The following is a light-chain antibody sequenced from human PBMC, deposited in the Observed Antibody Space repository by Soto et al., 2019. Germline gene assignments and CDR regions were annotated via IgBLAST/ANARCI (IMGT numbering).Light chain of an antibody. CDR2: LVS. V-gene: IGKV2-30*02. CDR3: MQVTHWPWT. J-gene: IGKJ1*01. CDR1: QSLGHSNGYTS. Sequence: DVVMTQSPLSLPVTPGQPASISCRASQSLGHSNGYTSLNWFQQSPGHSPRRLIYLVSDWDSQVQARSGGSRSGSDCNRKISRVEAEDVGVYYCMQVTHWPWTFGQGNKVQIK.